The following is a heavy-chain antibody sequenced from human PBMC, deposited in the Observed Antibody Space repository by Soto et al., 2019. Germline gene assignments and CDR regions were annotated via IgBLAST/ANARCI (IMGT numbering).Heavy chain of an antibody. CDR2: ISAYNGNT. Sequence: ASVKVSCKASGYTFTSYGISWVRQALGQGLEWMGWISAYNGNTNYAQKLQGRVTMTTDTSTSTAYMELRSLRSDDTAVYYCARDEGYCSGGSCYSAYYYYGMDVWGQGTTVTVS. V-gene: IGHV1-18*01. CDR3: ARDEGYCSGGSCYSAYYYYGMDV. J-gene: IGHJ6*02. D-gene: IGHD2-15*01. CDR1: GYTFTSYG.